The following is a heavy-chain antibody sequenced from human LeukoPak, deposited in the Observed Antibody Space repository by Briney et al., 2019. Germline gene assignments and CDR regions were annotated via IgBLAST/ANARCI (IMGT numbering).Heavy chain of an antibody. CDR2: INPTSAGT. D-gene: IGHD2-15*01. V-gene: IGHV1-2*02. CDR1: GYTFTDYY. CDR3: ASAYCSGGDCYSFDY. J-gene: IGHJ4*02. Sequence: ASVKVSCKASGYTFTDYYMHWVRQAPGLGLEWMGWINPTSAGTNYAQNFRGRVTMTRDTSMSTAFMELGRLSSVATAVYYCASAYCSGGDCYSFDYWGQGTLVTVSS.